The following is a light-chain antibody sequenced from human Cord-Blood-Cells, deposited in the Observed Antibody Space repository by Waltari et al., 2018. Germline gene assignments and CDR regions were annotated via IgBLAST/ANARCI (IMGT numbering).Light chain of an antibody. CDR3: GTWDSSLSAGV. CDR2: DNN. CDR1: SSNIGNNY. V-gene: IGLV1-51*01. Sequence: QSVLTQPPSVSAAPGQKVTISCSGSSSNIGNNYVSWYQQLPGTAPKLLIYDNNKPPSGIPDRFSGSESGTSATLGITGLQTGDEADYYCGTWDSSLSAGVFGTGTKVTVL. J-gene: IGLJ1*01.